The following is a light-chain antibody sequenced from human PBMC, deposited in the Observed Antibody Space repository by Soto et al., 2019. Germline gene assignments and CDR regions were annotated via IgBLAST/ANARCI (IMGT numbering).Light chain of an antibody. CDR1: ETIGRAY. Sequence: IVLTQSPGTVSLSPGERATLSCSASETIGRAYFAWYQHRPGRTPRLVLSGTSNRAAGIPDRFGGSGSGADFTLTISGVEPEDSAVYYCHQYATSPFPFGQGTKREIK. V-gene: IGKV3-20*01. CDR3: HQYATSPFP. J-gene: IGKJ2*01. CDR2: GTS.